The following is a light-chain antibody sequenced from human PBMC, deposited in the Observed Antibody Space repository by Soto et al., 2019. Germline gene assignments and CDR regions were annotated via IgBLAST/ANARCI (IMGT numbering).Light chain of an antibody. J-gene: IGKJ1*01. Sequence: IQMPQSPSTLSASVGDRVTITCRASQSISTRLAWYQQKPGKAPKVLIYDASNLESGVPSRFTGSGSGTEFTLTISSLQPDDFATYYCQQYDSYWTFGQGTKVDI. V-gene: IGKV1-5*01. CDR2: DAS. CDR3: QQYDSYWT. CDR1: QSISTR.